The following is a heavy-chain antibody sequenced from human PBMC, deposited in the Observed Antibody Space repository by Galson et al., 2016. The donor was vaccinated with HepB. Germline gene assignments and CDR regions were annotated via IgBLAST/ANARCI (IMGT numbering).Heavy chain of an antibody. CDR1: GFTFSTYA. D-gene: IGHD2-15*01. V-gene: IGHV3-23*01. Sequence: SLRLSCAASGFTFSTYAMSWVRQAPGKGLEWASGISGSGGNTYYADSVKGRFTISRDNSKKTLYLQMNGQRAEDTAVYFCAKARSVHLLLFDSWGQGNLVTVSS. CDR3: AKARSVHLLLFDS. J-gene: IGHJ4*02. CDR2: ISGSGGNT.